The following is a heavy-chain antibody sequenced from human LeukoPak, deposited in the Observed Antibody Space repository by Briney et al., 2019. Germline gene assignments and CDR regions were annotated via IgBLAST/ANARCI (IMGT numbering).Heavy chain of an antibody. D-gene: IGHD5-12*01. J-gene: IGHJ4*02. V-gene: IGHV1-2*02. Sequence: ASVKVSCKASGYIFTNFGISWVRQARGQGLEWMGWINPNSGGTNYAQKFQGRVTMTRDTSISTAYMELSRLRSDDTAVYYCARAIYSGYVGGDFDYWGQGTLVTVSS. CDR2: INPNSGGT. CDR1: GYIFTNFG. CDR3: ARAIYSGYVGGDFDY.